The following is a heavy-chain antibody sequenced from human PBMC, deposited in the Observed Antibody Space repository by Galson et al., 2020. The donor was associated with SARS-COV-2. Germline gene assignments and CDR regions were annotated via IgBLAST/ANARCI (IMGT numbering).Heavy chain of an antibody. CDR2: IYYSGST. CDR1: GGSISSGGYY. Sequence: ASETLSLTCTVSGGSISSGGYYWSWIRQHPGKGLEWLGYIYYSGSTYYNPSLKSRVTISVDTSKNQFSLKLSSVTAADTAVYYCARGDYDSSGYYFGPFQHWGQGTLVTVSS. D-gene: IGHD3-22*01. V-gene: IGHV4-31*03. J-gene: IGHJ1*01. CDR3: ARGDYDSSGYYFGPFQH.